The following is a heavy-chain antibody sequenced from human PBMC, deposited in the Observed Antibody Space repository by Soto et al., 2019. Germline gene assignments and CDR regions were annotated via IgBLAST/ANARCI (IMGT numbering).Heavy chain of an antibody. CDR2: TYFRSKWYS. V-gene: IGHV6-1*01. CDR1: GDSVSDNSAA. CDR3: VRDGYSSSYDFDY. D-gene: IGHD5-12*01. Sequence: QVQLQQSGPGLVKPSQTLSLTCAVSGDSVSDNSAAWNWIRQSPSRGLEWLGRTYFRSKWYSDYAESVKSRIPINADTSKNLFSLHLNFVTPEDTAVYYCVRDGYSSSYDFDYWGQGTLVTVSS. J-gene: IGHJ4*02.